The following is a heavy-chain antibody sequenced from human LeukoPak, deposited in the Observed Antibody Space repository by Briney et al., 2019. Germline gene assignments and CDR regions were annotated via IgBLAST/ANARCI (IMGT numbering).Heavy chain of an antibody. D-gene: IGHD4-11*01. J-gene: IGHJ6*03. CDR3: ARGPYSNYPPCYYYYYMDV. Sequence: GASVKVSCKASGYTFTSCDINWVRQATGQGLEWMGWMNPNSGNTGYAQKFQGRVTMTRNTSISTAYMELSSLRSEDTAVYYCARGPYSNYPPCYYYYYMDVWGKGTTVTVSS. CDR1: GYTFTSCD. CDR2: MNPNSGNT. V-gene: IGHV1-8*01.